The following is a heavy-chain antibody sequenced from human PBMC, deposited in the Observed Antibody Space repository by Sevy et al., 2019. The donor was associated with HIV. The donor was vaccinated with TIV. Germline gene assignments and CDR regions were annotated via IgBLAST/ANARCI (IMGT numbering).Heavy chain of an antibody. J-gene: IGHJ6*02. CDR3: ARDGRRGYDMDV. D-gene: IGHD3-10*01. CDR2: IRGGSRNI. Sequence: AGSLRLSCAASGFTYRTHSMNWVRQAPGKGMEWVSYIRGGSRNIYYADSVKGRFTISRDNAKNSLSLQRNSPRVEDTAGYYCARDGRRGYDMDVWGQGTTVTVSS. CDR1: GFTYRTHS. V-gene: IGHV3-48*01.